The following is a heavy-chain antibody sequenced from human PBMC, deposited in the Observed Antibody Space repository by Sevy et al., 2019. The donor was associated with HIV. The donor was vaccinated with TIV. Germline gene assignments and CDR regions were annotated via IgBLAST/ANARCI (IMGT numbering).Heavy chain of an antibody. CDR3: AILGVDCVSTNCYGMRSLSFDF. V-gene: IGHV3-30-3*01. D-gene: IGHD2-2*01. Sequence: GGSLRLSCAASGFTFSSFAMHWVRQAPGKGLEWVAVISYDGSSKYYPDSMKGRFTFSRDNAKNKLYLQMNRLRPEETAVYFCAILGVDCVSTNCYGMRSLSFDFWGQGTLVTVSS. CDR2: ISYDGSSK. J-gene: IGHJ4*02. CDR1: GFTFSSFA.